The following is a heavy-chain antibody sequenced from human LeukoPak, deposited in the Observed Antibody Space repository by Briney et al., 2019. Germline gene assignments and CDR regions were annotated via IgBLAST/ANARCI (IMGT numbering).Heavy chain of an antibody. D-gene: IGHD3-3*01. J-gene: IGHJ6*03. CDR1: GFTFSDYY. CDR3: ARVGLFWSGYYTTYYYYYMDV. V-gene: IGHV3-11*01. CDR2: ISSSGSTI. Sequence: PGGSLRLSCAASGFTFSDYYMSWIRQAPGKGLEWVSYISSSGSTIYYADSVKGRFTISRDNAKNSLYLQMNSLRAEDTAVYYCARVGLFWSGYYTTYYYYYMDVWGKGTTVTVSS.